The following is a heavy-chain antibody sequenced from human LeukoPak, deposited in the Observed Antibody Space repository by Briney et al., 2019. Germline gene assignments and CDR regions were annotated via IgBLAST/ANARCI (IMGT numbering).Heavy chain of an antibody. CDR3: ASVASGYYYMDV. J-gene: IGHJ6*03. V-gene: IGHV3-7*01. D-gene: IGHD6-19*01. Sequence: PGGSLRLSCAASGFTFSSYWMSWVRQAPGKGLEWVANIKQDGSEKYYVDSVKGRFTISRGNAKNSLYLQMNSLRAEDTAVYYCASVASGYYYMDVWGKGTTVTISS. CDR1: GFTFSSYW. CDR2: IKQDGSEK.